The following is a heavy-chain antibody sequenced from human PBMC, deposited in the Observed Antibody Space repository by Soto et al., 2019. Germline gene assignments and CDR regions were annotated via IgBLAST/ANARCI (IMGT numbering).Heavy chain of an antibody. Sequence: ASVKVSCKASGYTFTGYYMHWVRQAPGQGLEWMGWTNPNSGGTNYAQKFQGWVTMTRDTSISTAYMELSRLRSDDTAVYYCARDRDFWSGYPYFDYWGQGTLVTVSS. J-gene: IGHJ4*02. V-gene: IGHV1-2*04. CDR2: TNPNSGGT. CDR1: GYTFTGYY. D-gene: IGHD3-3*01. CDR3: ARDRDFWSGYPYFDY.